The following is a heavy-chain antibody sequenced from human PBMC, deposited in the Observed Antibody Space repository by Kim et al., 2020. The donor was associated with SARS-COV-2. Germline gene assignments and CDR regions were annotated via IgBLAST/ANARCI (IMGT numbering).Heavy chain of an antibody. J-gene: IGHJ4*02. Sequence: GGSLRHSCAASGFTFINYPMNWVRQAPGKGLEWVSYISSSSSTIYYADSVKGRFTISRDTATNSLDLQMNSLRAEDTAVYYCARGRSYEPFDYWGQGTLV. D-gene: IGHD3-16*01. V-gene: IGHV3-48*01. CDR3: ARGRSYEPFDY. CDR2: ISSSSSTI. CDR1: GFTFINYP.